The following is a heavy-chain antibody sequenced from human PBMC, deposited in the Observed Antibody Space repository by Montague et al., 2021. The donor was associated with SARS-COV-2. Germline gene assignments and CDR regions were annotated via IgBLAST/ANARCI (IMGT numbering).Heavy chain of an antibody. V-gene: IGHV4-59*08. CDR1: GGSISSYY. D-gene: IGHD6-19*01. CDR2: IYCSGST. CDR3: ARQSGRLWGIAVAGAFDY. Sequence: SETLSLTCTVSGGSISSYYWSWIRQPPGKGLEWIGYIYCSGSTNXNPSLKSRVTISVDTSKNQFSLKLSSVTAADTAVYYCARQSGRLWGIAVAGAFDYWGQGTLVTVSS. J-gene: IGHJ4*02.